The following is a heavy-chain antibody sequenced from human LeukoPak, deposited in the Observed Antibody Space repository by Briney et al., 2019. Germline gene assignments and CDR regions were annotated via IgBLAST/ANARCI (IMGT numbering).Heavy chain of an antibody. CDR3: ARADSIFARGWFDP. CDR2: INHSGST. J-gene: IGHJ5*02. CDR1: GGSFSGYY. V-gene: IGHV4-34*01. D-gene: IGHD4-11*01. Sequence: PSETLSLTCAVYGGSFSGYYWSWIRQPPGKGLEWIGEINHSGSTNYNPSLKSRVTISVDTSKNQFSLKLSSVTAADTAVYYCARADSIFARGWFDPWGQGTLVTVSS.